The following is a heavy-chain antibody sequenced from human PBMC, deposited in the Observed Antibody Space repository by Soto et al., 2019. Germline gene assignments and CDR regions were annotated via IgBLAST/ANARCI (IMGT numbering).Heavy chain of an antibody. V-gene: IGHV4-59*01. CDR2: IYYSGST. J-gene: IGHJ3*02. CDR1: GGSISSYY. D-gene: IGHD6-19*01. Sequence: QVQLQESGPGLVKPSETLSLTCTVSGGSISSYYWSWIRQHPGKGLEWIGYIYYSGSTNYNPSLKSRVTISVDTSKEEFSLKLSSVTAADTAVYYCARQQWLVLNAFDIWGQGTMVTVSS. CDR3: ARQQWLVLNAFDI.